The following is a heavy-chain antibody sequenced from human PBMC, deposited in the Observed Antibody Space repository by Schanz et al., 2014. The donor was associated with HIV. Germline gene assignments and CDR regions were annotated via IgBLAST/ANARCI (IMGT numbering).Heavy chain of an antibody. CDR3: AREPSFSGLDV. CDR1: GYTFIDYF. CDR2: FNPNSGGR. V-gene: IGHV1-2*02. J-gene: IGHJ6*02. Sequence: QVQVVQSGAEVKKPGASVKVSCKASGYTFIDYFMHWIRQAPGQGLEWMGWFNPNSGGRIYPQKFEGRVTMTRDTSISTAYMELSSLRYDDTAVYYCAREPSFSGLDVWGQGTTVIVSS. D-gene: IGHD6-6*01.